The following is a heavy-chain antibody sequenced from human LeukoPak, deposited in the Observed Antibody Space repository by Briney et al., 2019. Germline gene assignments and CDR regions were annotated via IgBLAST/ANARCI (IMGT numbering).Heavy chain of an antibody. J-gene: IGHJ5*02. CDR2: IIPIFGTA. D-gene: IGHD1-1*01. Sequence: ASLKVSCKASGGTFTNYAISWVRRAPGQGLEWMGGIIPIFGTANYAHKFQGRVTITADESTTTAYMELSSLRSEDTAVYYCARDFQSTITTFMFDPWGQGTLVTVSS. CDR3: ARDFQSTITTFMFDP. V-gene: IGHV1-69*01. CDR1: GGTFTNYA.